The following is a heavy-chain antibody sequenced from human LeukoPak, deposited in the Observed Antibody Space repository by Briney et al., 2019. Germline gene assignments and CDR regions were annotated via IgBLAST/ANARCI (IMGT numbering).Heavy chain of an antibody. Sequence: AGESLKISCKGSGYSFTSYWIGWVRQMPGKGLEWMGIIYPGDSDTRYSPSFQGQVTISADESISTAYLQWSSLKASDTAMYYCARRITIFGVVNSGFDYWGQGTLVTVSS. V-gene: IGHV5-51*01. CDR1: GYSFTSYW. CDR2: IYPGDSDT. CDR3: ARRITIFGVVNSGFDY. J-gene: IGHJ4*02. D-gene: IGHD3-3*01.